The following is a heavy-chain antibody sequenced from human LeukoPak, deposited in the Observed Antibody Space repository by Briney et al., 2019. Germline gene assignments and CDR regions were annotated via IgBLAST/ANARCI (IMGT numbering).Heavy chain of an antibody. Sequence: PSETLSLTCAVSGYSISSSYYWVWIRQPPGKGLEWIGTIYHSGSTHYNPSLKSRVTLSVDTSKNQFSLKLRSVTAADTAVYYCASLPSNTVTHDYWGQGTLVTVSS. CDR2: IYHSGST. CDR1: GYSISSSYY. CDR3: ASLPSNTVTHDY. D-gene: IGHD4-11*01. V-gene: IGHV4-38-2*01. J-gene: IGHJ4*02.